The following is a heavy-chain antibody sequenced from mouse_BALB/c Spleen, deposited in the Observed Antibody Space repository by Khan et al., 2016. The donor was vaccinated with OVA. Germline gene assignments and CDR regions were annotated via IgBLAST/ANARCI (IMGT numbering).Heavy chain of an antibody. V-gene: IGHV3-2*02. D-gene: IGHD1-1*01. CDR3: ARGNYYGYAMDY. CDR2: ISYSGST. Sequence: EVQPVESGPGLVKPSQSLSLTCTVTGYSITSNYAWYWIRQFPGNKLEWLGYISYSGSTSYNPSLNSRIPIPRDTSKTQFFLQLNSVTTEDTATYYGARGNYYGYAMDYWGQGTSVTVSA. CDR1: GYSITSNYA. J-gene: IGHJ4*01.